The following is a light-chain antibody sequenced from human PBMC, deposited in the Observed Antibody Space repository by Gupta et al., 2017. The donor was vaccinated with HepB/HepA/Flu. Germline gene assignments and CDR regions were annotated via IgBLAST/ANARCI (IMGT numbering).Light chain of an antibody. Sequence: QSVLTQPPSASGTPGQRVTISSSGSSSNIGGNTVNWYQQLPGTAPKLLMYSNNQRPSGVPDRFSGSKSGTSAALAISGLQAEDEADYFCAAWDDSRNGWVFGGGTKLTVL. CDR2: SNN. J-gene: IGLJ3*02. CDR1: SSNIGGNT. CDR3: AAWDDSRNGWV. V-gene: IGLV1-44*01.